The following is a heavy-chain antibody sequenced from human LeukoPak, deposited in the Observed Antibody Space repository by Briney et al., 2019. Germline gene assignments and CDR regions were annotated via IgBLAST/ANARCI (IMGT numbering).Heavy chain of an antibody. Sequence: GASVKASCKASGGTFSSYAISWVRQAPGQGLEWMGGIIPIFGTANYAQKFQGRVTITTDESTSTAYMELSSLRSEDTAVYYCAIHEGYGLRLGESYWGQGTLVTVSS. CDR2: IIPIFGTA. V-gene: IGHV1-69*05. J-gene: IGHJ4*02. CDR3: AIHEGYGLRLGESY. D-gene: IGHD3-16*01. CDR1: GGTFSSYA.